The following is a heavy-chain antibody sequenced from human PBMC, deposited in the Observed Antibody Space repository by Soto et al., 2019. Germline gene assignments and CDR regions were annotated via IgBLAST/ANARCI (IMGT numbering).Heavy chain of an antibody. V-gene: IGHV3-23*01. D-gene: IGHD2-21*01. Sequence: VQLLESGGGLVQPGGSLRLSCAASGFTFSSYAMSWVRQAPGKGLAWVSAISGSGGSTYYADSVKGRCTIARDNSKNKRCLQMNSLRAGDTAVYYCAKRRVVVIAKILFYYWGQGSLVTVSS. CDR3: AKRRVVVIAKILFYY. J-gene: IGHJ4*02. CDR2: ISGSGGST. CDR1: GFTFSSYA.